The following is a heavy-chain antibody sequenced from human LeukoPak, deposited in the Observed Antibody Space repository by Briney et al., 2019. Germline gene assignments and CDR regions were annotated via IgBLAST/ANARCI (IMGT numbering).Heavy chain of an antibody. J-gene: IGHJ3*02. CDR2: FDPEDGET. D-gene: IGHD1-20*01. CDR1: GYALTELS. CDR3: ATETGTLGITGTYAFDI. V-gene: IGHV1-24*01. Sequence: GASVKVSCKVSGYALTELSMHWVRQAPGKGLEWMGGFDPEDGETIYAQKFQGRVTMTEDTSTDTAYMELSSLRSEDTAVYYCATETGTLGITGTYAFDIWGQGTMVTVSS.